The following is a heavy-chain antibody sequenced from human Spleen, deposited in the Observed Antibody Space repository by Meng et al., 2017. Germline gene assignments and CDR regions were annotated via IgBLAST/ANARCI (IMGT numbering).Heavy chain of an antibody. Sequence: VRRGQFGLELKKPGASGKVSCKVFGYIITTDTRHWVRQAPGQGLEWLGLINTNTGNPMYAPGFTGRFVFSLDTSVSTAYLQLSGLKADDTAVYYCTRDGYSDCSSTSCFDYWGQGSPVTVSS. D-gene: IGHD2-2*01. V-gene: IGHV7-4-1*02. J-gene: IGHJ4*02. CDR3: TRDGYSDCSSTSCFDY. CDR2: INTNTGNP. CDR1: GYIITTDT.